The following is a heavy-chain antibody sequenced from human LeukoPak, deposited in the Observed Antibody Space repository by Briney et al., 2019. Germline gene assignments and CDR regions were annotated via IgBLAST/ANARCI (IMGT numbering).Heavy chain of an antibody. D-gene: IGHD6-13*01. V-gene: IGHV4-61*02. Sequence: SQTLSLTCSVSGGSISSGSYYWSWIRQPAGKGLEWIGRIYTSGSTNYNPSLKSRVTMSVDTSKNQFSLKLSSVTAADTAVYYCARDDSSWYLSDYWGQGTLVTVSS. J-gene: IGHJ4*02. CDR1: GGSISSGSYY. CDR3: ARDDSSWYLSDY. CDR2: IYTSGST.